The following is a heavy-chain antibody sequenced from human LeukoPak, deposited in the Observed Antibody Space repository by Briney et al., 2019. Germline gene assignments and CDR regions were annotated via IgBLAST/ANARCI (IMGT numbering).Heavy chain of an antibody. V-gene: IGHV4-61*01. CDR3: ARRQYHYYGMDV. D-gene: IGHD2-2*01. CDR2: IYYSGMT. CDR1: GDSISSGSHF. Sequence: PSETLSLTCNVSGDSISSGSHFWNWIRQSPGKGLEWIGDIYYSGMTNYNSSLQSRVTVSVDTSKNQFSLTLSSVTAADTAIYYCARRQYHYYGMDVWGQGTTVTVSS. J-gene: IGHJ6*02.